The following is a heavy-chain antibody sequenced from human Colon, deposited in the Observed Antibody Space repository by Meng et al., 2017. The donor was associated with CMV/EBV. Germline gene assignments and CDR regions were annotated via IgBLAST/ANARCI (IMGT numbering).Heavy chain of an antibody. CDR3: ASPLPGNAFDV. D-gene: IGHD1-14*01. J-gene: IGHJ3*01. CDR1: GFTFSSYG. Sequence: GESLKISCAASGFTFSSYGMHWVRQAPGKGLEGVAVIWYDGSNKYYADSVKGRFTISRDNSKNSVHRQMDGLRPDDTGVYYCASPLPGNAFDVWGHGTLVTVSS. CDR2: IWYDGSNK. V-gene: IGHV3-33*01.